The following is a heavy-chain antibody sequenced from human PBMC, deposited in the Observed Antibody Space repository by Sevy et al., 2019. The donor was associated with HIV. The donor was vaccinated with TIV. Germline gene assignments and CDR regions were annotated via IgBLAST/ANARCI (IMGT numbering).Heavy chain of an antibody. D-gene: IGHD3-22*01. CDR3: AKKGGGHYDPDEIGYYFYYYNMDV. Sequence: GGSLRLSCAVSGFSFDSYGMTWVRQAPGKGLEWVSGISGSGTRTYYADSVKGRFSISRDNSKNRLYLQMNSLRSEDTAIYYCAKKGGGHYDPDEIGYYFYYYNMDVWGKGTTVTVSS. CDR1: GFSFDSYG. V-gene: IGHV3-23*01. CDR2: ISGSGTRT. J-gene: IGHJ6*03.